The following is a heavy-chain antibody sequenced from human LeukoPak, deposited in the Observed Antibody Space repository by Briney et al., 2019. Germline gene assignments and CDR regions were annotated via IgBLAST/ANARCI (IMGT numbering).Heavy chain of an antibody. CDR1: GFTVSSNY. D-gene: IGHD4-17*01. CDR3: ARALYGDSTLLFDY. J-gene: IGHJ4*02. CDR2: IYSGGST. V-gene: IGHV3-53*01. Sequence: GGSLRLSCAASGFTVSSNYMSWVRQAPGKGLEWVSVIYSGGSTYYADSVKGRFTISRDNSKNTLYLQMNSLRAEDTAVYYCARALYGDSTLLFDYWGQGTLVTVSS.